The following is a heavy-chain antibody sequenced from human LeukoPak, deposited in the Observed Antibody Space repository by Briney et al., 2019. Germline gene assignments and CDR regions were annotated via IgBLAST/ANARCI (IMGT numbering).Heavy chain of an antibody. CDR1: GFTFSSYG. CDR2: ISYDGSNK. V-gene: IGHV3-30*18. J-gene: IGHJ6*02. CDR3: AKDLRMAAAGTNYYGMDV. Sequence: PGGSLRLSCAASGFTFSSYGMHWVRQAPGKGLEWVAVISYDGSNKYYADSVKGRFTISRDNSKNTLYLQMNSLRAEDTAVYYCAKDLRMAAAGTNYYGMDVWGQGTTVTVSS. D-gene: IGHD6-13*01.